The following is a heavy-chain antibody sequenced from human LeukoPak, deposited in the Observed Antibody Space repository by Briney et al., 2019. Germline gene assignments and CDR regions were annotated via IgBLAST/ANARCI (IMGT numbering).Heavy chain of an antibody. Sequence: GGSLRLSCAVSGFTFSSYDMNWVRQAPGKGLEWVSSISTGSRYIYYADSVKGRFTIFRDNAKNSLYLQMNSLRAEDTAVYYCARGLVGAIRDGTDYWGQGTLVTVSS. D-gene: IGHD1-26*01. CDR3: ARGLVGAIRDGTDY. CDR2: ISTGSRYI. V-gene: IGHV3-21*01. CDR1: GFTFSSYD. J-gene: IGHJ4*02.